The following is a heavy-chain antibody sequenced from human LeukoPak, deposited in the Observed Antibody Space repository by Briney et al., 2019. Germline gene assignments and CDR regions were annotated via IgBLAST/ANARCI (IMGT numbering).Heavy chain of an antibody. J-gene: IGHJ4*02. CDR3: ARSGCRTTSCPFDY. CDR1: GGSISSGTYY. CDR2: IYYSGST. D-gene: IGHD2-2*01. V-gene: IGHV4-39*01. Sequence: SETLSLTCIVSGGSISSGTYYWGWIRQPPGKGLEWIGSIYYSGSTYYNPSLKSRVTISVDTSKNQFSLKLSSVTAADTAVYYCARSGCRTTSCPFDYWGQGTLVTVSS.